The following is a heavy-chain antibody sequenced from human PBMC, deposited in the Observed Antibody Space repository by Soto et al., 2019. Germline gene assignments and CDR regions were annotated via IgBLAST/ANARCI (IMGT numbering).Heavy chain of an antibody. CDR2: INSDGSST. V-gene: IGHV3-74*01. CDR1: GFTFSSYW. J-gene: IGHJ4*02. CDR3: ARYITRGYYFDY. D-gene: IGHD3-10*01. Sequence: QSGGSLRLSCAASGFTFSSYWMHWVRQAPGKGLVWVSRINSDGSSTSYADSVKGRFTISRDNAKNTLYLQMNSLRAEDTAVYYCARYITRGYYFDYWGQGTLVTVPQ.